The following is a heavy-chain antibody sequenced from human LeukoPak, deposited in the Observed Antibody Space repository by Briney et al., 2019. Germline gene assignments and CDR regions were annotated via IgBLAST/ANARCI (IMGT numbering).Heavy chain of an antibody. D-gene: IGHD6-6*01. CDR1: GFTFSSYA. Sequence: NPGGSLRLSCAASGFTFSSYAMHWVRQAPGKGLEWVAAISYDGSNKYYADSVKGRFTISRDNSKNTLYLQMNSLRAEDTAVYYCAKFTGHSSSDYWGQGTLVTVSS. J-gene: IGHJ4*02. V-gene: IGHV3-30-3*02. CDR2: ISYDGSNK. CDR3: AKFTGHSSSDY.